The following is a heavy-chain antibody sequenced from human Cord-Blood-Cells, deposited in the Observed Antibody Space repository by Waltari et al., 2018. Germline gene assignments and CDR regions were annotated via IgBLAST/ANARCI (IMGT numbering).Heavy chain of an antibody. V-gene: IGHV4-34*01. CDR1: GGSFRGYY. J-gene: IGHJ4*02. CDR3: ARVLTMSPEDY. D-gene: IGHD3-9*01. Sequence: QVQLQQWGAGLLKPSETLSLTCPVYGGSFRGYYWSWIRQPPGKGLEWIGEINHSGSTNYNPSLKSRVTISVDTSKNQFSLKLSSVTAADTAVYYCARVLTMSPEDYWGQGTLVTVSS. CDR2: INHSGST.